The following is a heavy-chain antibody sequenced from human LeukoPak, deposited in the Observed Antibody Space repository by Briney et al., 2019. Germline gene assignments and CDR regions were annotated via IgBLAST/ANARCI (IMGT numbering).Heavy chain of an antibody. Sequence: PGGSLRLSCAASGFTFSSYWMSWVRQAPGKGLEWVANIKQDGSEKYYVDSVKGRFTISRDNAKNSLYLQMNSLRAEDTAVFYCARDTGRRTFDYWGQGTLVTVSS. CDR2: IKQDGSEK. V-gene: IGHV3-7*01. CDR3: ARDTGRRTFDY. CDR1: GFTFSSYW. D-gene: IGHD1-26*01. J-gene: IGHJ4*02.